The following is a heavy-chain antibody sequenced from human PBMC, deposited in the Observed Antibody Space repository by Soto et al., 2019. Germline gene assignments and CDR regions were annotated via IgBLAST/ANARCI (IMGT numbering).Heavy chain of an antibody. D-gene: IGHD4-17*01. CDR3: ARCTLHDYGDYDPGTSHVFDS. CDR1: GFSLSNSGVG. J-gene: IGHJ4*02. V-gene: IGHV2-5*02. CDR2: IYGDNDN. Sequence: QITLKESGPSPVKPTQTLTVTCTFSGFSLSNSGVGVAWLRQPPGKALEWLALIYGDNDNRYSPSLKTRLTITKNPSKIQVVLTRTNMDPVDTATYYCARCTLHDYGDYDPGTSHVFDSWGQGTLVTVSS.